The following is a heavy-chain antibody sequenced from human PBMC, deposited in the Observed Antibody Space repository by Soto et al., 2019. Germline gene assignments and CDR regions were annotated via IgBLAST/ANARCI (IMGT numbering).Heavy chain of an antibody. D-gene: IGHD2-2*01. Sequence: QITLKESGPTLVKPTQTLTLTCTFSGFSLSTSGVGVGWIRQPPGKALEWLALIYWDDDKRYSPSLNNRLTITNDTSKNQAVLTMTNVDPMDTATYYCARGVRYCSRTICPNCLDSWGQGTLVTVSS. CDR2: IYWDDDK. CDR3: ARGVRYCSRTICPNCLDS. CDR1: GFSLSTSGVG. J-gene: IGHJ5*01. V-gene: IGHV2-5*02.